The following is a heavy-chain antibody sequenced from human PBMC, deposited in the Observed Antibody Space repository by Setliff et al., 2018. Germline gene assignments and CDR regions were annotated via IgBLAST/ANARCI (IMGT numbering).Heavy chain of an antibody. J-gene: IGHJ6*03. D-gene: IGHD5-18*01. V-gene: IGHV3-73*01. Sequence: GGSLRLSCAASGFTFSGSAMHWVRQASGKGLEWVGRIRSKTSGFATAYSASVKGRFTISRDDSMNTAYLQMDSLRTEDTAVYYCAKLVWLTTWYYMDVWGKGTTVTVSS. CDR2: IRSKTSGFAT. CDR1: GFTFSGSA. CDR3: AKLVWLTTWYYMDV.